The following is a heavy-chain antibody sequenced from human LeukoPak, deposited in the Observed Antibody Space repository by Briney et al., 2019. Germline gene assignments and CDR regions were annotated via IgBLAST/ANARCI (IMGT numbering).Heavy chain of an antibody. V-gene: IGHV4-59*03. J-gene: IGHJ6*02. D-gene: IGHD1-26*01. Sequence: SETLSLTCTVSGGSISLYHWSWVRQSPGKGLDWLGYIHHSGTTNYDPSLKSRVTISIDTSKNQFSLKLNSLTAADTAVYYCAAGVRERLGAAIDHYYYALHVWGRGTMVTVSS. CDR1: GGSISLYH. CDR3: AAGVRERLGAAIDHYYYALHV. CDR2: IHHSGTT.